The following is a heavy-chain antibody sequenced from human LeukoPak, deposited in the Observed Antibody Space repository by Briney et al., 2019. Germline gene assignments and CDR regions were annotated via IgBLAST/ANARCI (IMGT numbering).Heavy chain of an antibody. CDR3: ARLQYCTDGVCSFAFDI. D-gene: IGHD2-8*01. CDR2: IYYSGST. Sequence: PSETLSLTCTVSGGSISSSTYYCVWIRQPPGKGLEWIGSIYYSGSTYYNPSLKSRVTISGDTSKNQFSLKLNSVTAADTAVYYRARLQYCTDGVCSFAFDIWGQGTMVTVSS. CDR1: GGSISSSTYY. J-gene: IGHJ3*02. V-gene: IGHV4-39*01.